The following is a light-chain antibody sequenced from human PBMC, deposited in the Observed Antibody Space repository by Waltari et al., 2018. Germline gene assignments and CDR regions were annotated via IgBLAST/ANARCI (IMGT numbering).Light chain of an antibody. CDR3: RSYDTSLSVV. CDR2: GDT. J-gene: IGLJ3*02. CDR1: GSNIGAGYD. V-gene: IGLV1-40*01. Sequence: QSVLTQPPSVSGAPGQRVTISCTGSGSNIGAGYDVHWYQQLPRAAPKLLIYGDTSRPLGVPARFFGATAGTSAALAITGLQAEDEADYYCRSYDTSLSVVFGGGTKLTVL.